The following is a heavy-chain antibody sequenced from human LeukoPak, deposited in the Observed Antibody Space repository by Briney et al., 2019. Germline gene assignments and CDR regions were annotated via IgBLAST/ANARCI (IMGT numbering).Heavy chain of an antibody. V-gene: IGHV1-69*04. CDR2: SIPIFGIA. CDR1: AASFTSYA. D-gene: IGHD2-15*01. CDR3: ARANLGRPVGHCSGGSCYSDSSWFDP. J-gene: IGHJ5*02. Sequence: SVTLSCTAAAASFTSYAISWVRQAPGPGLGWMGRSIPIFGIANYAQKFQGRGTITADKSTSTAYMELGSLRSEDTALYYCARANLGRPVGHCSGGSCYSDSSWFDPWGQGTLVTVSS.